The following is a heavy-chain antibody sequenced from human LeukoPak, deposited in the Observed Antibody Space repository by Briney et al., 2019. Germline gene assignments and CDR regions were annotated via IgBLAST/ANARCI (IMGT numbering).Heavy chain of an antibody. CDR2: ILGSGRSA. D-gene: IGHD3-9*01. CDR3: SKWGDYDVLTGYYDSDF. Sequence: GGSLRLSCSGSGFTFRKYGMSWVRQAPGKGLEWVSAILGSGRSAYYADSVKGRFTISRDNSKNSLFLQMNSLRVEDTALYYCSKWGDYDVLTGYYDSDFWGQGTLVTVSA. J-gene: IGHJ4*02. CDR1: GFTFRKYG. V-gene: IGHV3-23*01.